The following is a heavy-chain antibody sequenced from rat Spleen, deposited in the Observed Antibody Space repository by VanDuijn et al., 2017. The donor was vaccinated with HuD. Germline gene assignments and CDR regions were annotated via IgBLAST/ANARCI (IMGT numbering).Heavy chain of an antibody. CDR1: GFTFNQYW. D-gene: IGHD1-11*01. CDR3: AKDRDGGYAFAY. J-gene: IGHJ3*01. Sequence: EVQLVESGGGLVQPGRSLKLSCVVSGFTFNQYWMTWVRQAPGKGLEWVASITNTGGDTHYPDSVKGRFTISRDNAENIVYLQMNSLRSEDTATYYCAKDRDGGYAFAYWGQGTLVTVSS. CDR2: ITNTGGDT. V-gene: IGHV5-31*01.